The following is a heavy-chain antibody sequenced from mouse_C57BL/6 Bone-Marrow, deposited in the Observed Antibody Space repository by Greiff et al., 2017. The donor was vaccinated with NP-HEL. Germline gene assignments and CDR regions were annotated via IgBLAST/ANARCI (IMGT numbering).Heavy chain of an antibody. J-gene: IGHJ2*01. CDR2: IYPSDSET. Sequence: QVQLQQPGAELVRPGSSVKLSCKASGYTFPSYWMDWVKQRPGQGLEWIGNIYPSDSETHYNPKFKDKATLTVDKSSSTAYMQLSSLTSEDSAVYYCARYSRGYFDYGGQGTTLTVSS. CDR1: GYTFPSYW. V-gene: IGHV1-61*01. D-gene: IGHD2-12*01. CDR3: ARYSRGYFDY.